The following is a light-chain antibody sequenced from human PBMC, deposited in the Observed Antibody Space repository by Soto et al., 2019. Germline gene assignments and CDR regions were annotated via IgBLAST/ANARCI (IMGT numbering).Light chain of an antibody. CDR2: DAS. CDR1: KSVLYSSNNETY. J-gene: IGKJ1*01. V-gene: IGKV4-1*01. CDR3: QQYETFPWT. Sequence: TPSPHSFAVSLGERATINCRSSKSVLYSSNNETYLAWYQQKPGKATKLLIYDASALPRGVPSRFSGSGSGTKFTLTIASLQPDDFATYYCQQYETFPWTFGQGTKV.